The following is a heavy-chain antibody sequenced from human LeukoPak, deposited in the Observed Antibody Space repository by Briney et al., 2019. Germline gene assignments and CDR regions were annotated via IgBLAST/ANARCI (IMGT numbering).Heavy chain of an antibody. CDR3: VRGHTILTH. Sequence: PGGSLRLSCAVSGFTFSHYAMSWVRQAPGTGLEWVGSLTDSGDATYYADSVKGRLTISRDNSNSTLYLHISGLRDEDTAVYYCVRGHTILTHWGQGNLVTVSS. CDR2: LTDSGDAT. J-gene: IGHJ4*02. D-gene: IGHD5-24*01. CDR1: GFTFSHYA. V-gene: IGHV3-23*01.